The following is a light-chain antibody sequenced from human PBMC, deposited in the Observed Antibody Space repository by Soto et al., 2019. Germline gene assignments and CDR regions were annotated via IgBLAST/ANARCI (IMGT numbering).Light chain of an antibody. CDR3: SSYTTTSTYV. Sequence: QSALTQPASVSGSLGQSITISCTGTRTDIGGYNYVSWYQQYPGKAPKLVICEVTSRPSGISDRFSGSKSGNTASLTISGLQAEDEADYFCSSYTTTSTYVFGTGTKLTVL. CDR2: EVT. V-gene: IGLV2-14*01. J-gene: IGLJ1*01. CDR1: RTDIGGYNY.